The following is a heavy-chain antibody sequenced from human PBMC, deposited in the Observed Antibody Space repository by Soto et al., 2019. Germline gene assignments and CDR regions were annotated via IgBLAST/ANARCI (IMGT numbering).Heavy chain of an antibody. J-gene: IGHJ4*02. CDR2: ISGTSETI. D-gene: IGHD2-2*03. V-gene: IGHV3-48*02. Sequence: DVQLVEAGGGLVKPGGSLRLSCAASGFNFHTYTMTWVRQAPGKGLEWVSYISGTSETIFYADSVKGRFTSSRDNAKNSLELELNSLRDEETAVDYCATGYCRSDNCHFTHWGQGTLVTVSS. CDR3: ATGYCRSDNCHFTH. CDR1: GFNFHTYT.